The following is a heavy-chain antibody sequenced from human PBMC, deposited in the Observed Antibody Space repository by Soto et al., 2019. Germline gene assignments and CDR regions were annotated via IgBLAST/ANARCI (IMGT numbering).Heavy chain of an antibody. CDR2: ISPKNGNT. J-gene: IGHJ5*02. V-gene: IGHV1-18*04. CDR1: GYSFSTYD. D-gene: IGHD3-9*01. Sequence: LLLQSGAELKKPGASVKISCKASGYSFSTYDISWLRQAPGQGPEWMGRISPKNGNTNYAQSFQDRVTMTADTSSSTDYMELRGLRSDDTANYYCATSYDTGFDPWGQGTLVTVSS. CDR3: ATSYDTGFDP.